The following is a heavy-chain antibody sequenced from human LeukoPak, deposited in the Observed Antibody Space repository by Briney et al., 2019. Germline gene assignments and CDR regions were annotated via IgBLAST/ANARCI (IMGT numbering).Heavy chain of an antibody. CDR1: GYTFTGYY. J-gene: IGHJ4*02. Sequence: GASVKVSCKASGYTFTGYYMHWVRQAPGQGLEWMGWINPNSGGTNYAQKFQGRVTMTRGTSISTAYMELSRLRSDDTAVYYCARAAGYSSSSYYFDYWGQGTLVTVSS. D-gene: IGHD6-13*01. V-gene: IGHV1-2*02. CDR2: INPNSGGT. CDR3: ARAAGYSSSSYYFDY.